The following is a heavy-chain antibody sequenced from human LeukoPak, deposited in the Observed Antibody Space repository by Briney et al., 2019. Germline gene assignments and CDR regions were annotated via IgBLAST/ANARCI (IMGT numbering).Heavy chain of an antibody. J-gene: IGHJ4*02. CDR1: GFTFSSYA. Sequence: GSLRLSCAASGFTFSSYAMSWIRQPPGKGLEWIGYIYYSGSTNYNPSLKSRVTISVDTSKNQFSLKLSSVTAAVTAVYYCARHRGWLQLSYFDYWGQGTLVTVSS. V-gene: IGHV4-59*08. D-gene: IGHD5-24*01. CDR3: ARHRGWLQLSYFDY. CDR2: IYYSGST.